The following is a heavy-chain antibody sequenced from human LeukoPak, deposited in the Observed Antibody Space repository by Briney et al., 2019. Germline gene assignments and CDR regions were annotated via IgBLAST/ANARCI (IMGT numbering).Heavy chain of an antibody. J-gene: IGHJ3*01. CDR1: GGSFSGYY. CDR2: INQSGST. Sequence: SETLSLTCAVYGGSFSGYYWNWIRQPPGKGLEWIGEINQSGSTNYNPSLKSRVTISVDTSKNQFSLKLSSVTAADTAVYYCASSPWYSSGPCFWGQGTMVTVSS. CDR3: ASSPWYSSGPCF. D-gene: IGHD6-19*01. V-gene: IGHV4-34*01.